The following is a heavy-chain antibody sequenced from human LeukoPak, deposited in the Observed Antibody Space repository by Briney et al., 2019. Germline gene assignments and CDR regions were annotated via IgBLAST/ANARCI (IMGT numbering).Heavy chain of an antibody. Sequence: SVKVSCKASGGTFSSYAISWVRQAPGQGLEWMGRIIPIFGIANYAQKFQGRVTITADKSTSTAYMELSSLRSEDTAVYYCAGAAYCSSTSCYTVYYYGMDVWGQGTTVTVSS. CDR2: IIPIFGIA. CDR1: GGTFSSYA. CDR3: AGAAYCSSTSCYTVYYYGMDV. D-gene: IGHD2-2*02. V-gene: IGHV1-69*04. J-gene: IGHJ6*02.